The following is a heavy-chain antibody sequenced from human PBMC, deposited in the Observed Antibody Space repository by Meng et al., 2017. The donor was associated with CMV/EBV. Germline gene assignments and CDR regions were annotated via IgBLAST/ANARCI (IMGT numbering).Heavy chain of an antibody. Sequence: SGGTFSSYTISWVRQAPGQGLEWMGGIIPIFGTANYAQKFQGRVTITTDESTSTAYMELSSLRSEDTAVYYCARERGYSYGTGYFDYWGQGTLVTVSS. CDR2: IIPIFGTA. V-gene: IGHV1-69*05. J-gene: IGHJ4*02. CDR1: GGTFSSYT. D-gene: IGHD5-18*01. CDR3: ARERGYSYGTGYFDY.